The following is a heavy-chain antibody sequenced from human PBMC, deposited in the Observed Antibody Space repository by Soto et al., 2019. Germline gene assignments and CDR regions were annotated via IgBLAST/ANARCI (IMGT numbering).Heavy chain of an antibody. Sequence: QVQLQESGPRLVKPSETLTLTCTVSGGSVSSASYYWSWIRQPPGKGLEWIGNVFHSGRTDYNPSLKSRLSISVDASNIHLSLNLNSVTAAHAAVYYCARGGYSWSGCLDYWGQGPLVNVSS. CDR2: VFHSGRT. J-gene: IGHJ4*02. CDR3: ARGGYSWSGCLDY. CDR1: GGSVSSASYY. D-gene: IGHD1-26*01. V-gene: IGHV4-61*03.